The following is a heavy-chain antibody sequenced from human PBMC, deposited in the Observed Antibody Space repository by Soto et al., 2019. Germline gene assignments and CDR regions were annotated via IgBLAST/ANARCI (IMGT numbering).Heavy chain of an antibody. D-gene: IGHD2-2*01. Sequence: QVQLQESGPGLVKPSETLSLTCTVSGGSVNSGSYYWSWIRQPPGKGLEWIGYIYYSGSTNYNPALKRRLSTSVDTSKNQFSLQLSSVTAAATAVYYCARDTMYYYYYGMDVWGQGTTVTVSS. V-gene: IGHV4-61*01. J-gene: IGHJ6*02. CDR1: GGSVNSGSYY. CDR3: ARDTMYYYYYGMDV. CDR2: IYYSGST.